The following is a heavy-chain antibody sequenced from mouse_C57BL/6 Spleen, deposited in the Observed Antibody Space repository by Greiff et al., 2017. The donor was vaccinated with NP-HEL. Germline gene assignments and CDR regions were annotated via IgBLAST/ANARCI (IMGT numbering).Heavy chain of an antibody. V-gene: IGHV1-64*01. Sequence: VQLQQSGPVLVKPGASVKMSCKASGYTFTDYYMNWVKQRPGQGLEWIGMIHPNSGSTNYNEKFKSKATLTVDKSSSTAYMQLSSLTSEDSAVYYCARSHYYGSSDFDYWGQGTTLTVSS. CDR2: IHPNSGST. CDR1: GYTFTDYY. D-gene: IGHD1-1*01. CDR3: ARSHYYGSSDFDY. J-gene: IGHJ2*01.